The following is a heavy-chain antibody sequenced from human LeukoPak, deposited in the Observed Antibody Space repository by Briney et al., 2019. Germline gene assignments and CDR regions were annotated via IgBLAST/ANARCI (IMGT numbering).Heavy chain of an antibody. Sequence: GASVKVSCKASGYTFTGYYMHWVRQAPGQGLEWMGWINPNSGGTNYAQKFQGRVTMTRDTSISTAYMELSRLRSDDTAVYYCARVSGWSTVNWFDPWGQGTLVTVSS. CDR1: GYTFTGYY. CDR3: ARVSGWSTVNWFDP. V-gene: IGHV1-2*02. D-gene: IGHD6-19*01. CDR2: INPNSGGT. J-gene: IGHJ5*02.